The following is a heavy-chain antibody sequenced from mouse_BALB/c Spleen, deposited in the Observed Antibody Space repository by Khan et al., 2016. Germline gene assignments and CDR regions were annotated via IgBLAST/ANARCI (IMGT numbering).Heavy chain of an antibody. J-gene: IGHJ2*01. D-gene: IGHD3-1*01. Sequence: EVQLQESGPDLVKPSQSLSLTCTVTGYSITSHYTWHWIRHFPGNKLEWMGYINYSGSTNYNPSLKSRFSITPDTSTNQFFLQLSSATADDTATYYCATSSSGYWYYFDYWGQGTTLTVSS. CDR1: GYSITSHYT. CDR2: INYSGST. V-gene: IGHV3-1*02. CDR3: ATSSSGYWYYFDY.